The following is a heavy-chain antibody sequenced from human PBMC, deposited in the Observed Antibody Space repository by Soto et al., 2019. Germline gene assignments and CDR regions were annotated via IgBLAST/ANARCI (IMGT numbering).Heavy chain of an antibody. V-gene: IGHV1-18*01. CDR3: ARGHVLMVYAMSASWFDP. D-gene: IGHD2-8*01. CDR1: GYTFTSYG. Sequence: GASVKVSCKASGYTFTSYGISWVRQAPGQGLEWMGWISAYNGNTNYAQKLQGRVTMTTDTSTSTAYMELRSLRSDDTAVYYCARGHVLMVYAMSASWFDPWGHGTLVTVSS. J-gene: IGHJ5*02. CDR2: ISAYNGNT.